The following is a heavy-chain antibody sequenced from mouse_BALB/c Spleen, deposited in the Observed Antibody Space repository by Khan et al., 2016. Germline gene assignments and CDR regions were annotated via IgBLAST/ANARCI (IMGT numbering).Heavy chain of an antibody. CDR2: ILPGSGHT. D-gene: IGHD1-1*01. CDR1: GYTFSNYW. J-gene: IGHJ3*01. CDR3: ARDSESYWFAY. V-gene: IGHV1-9*01. Sequence: QVQLQQSGAELMKPGASVKISCKATGYTFSNYWIEWVKQRPGHGLEWIGEILPGSGHTTCNEKFKGKATFTAETSSNTAYMQLNSLPSEDSAVSYCARDSESYWFAYWGQGTLVTVAA.